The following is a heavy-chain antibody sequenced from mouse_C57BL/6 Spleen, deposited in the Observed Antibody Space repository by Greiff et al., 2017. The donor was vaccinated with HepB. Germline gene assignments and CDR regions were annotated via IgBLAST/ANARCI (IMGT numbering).Heavy chain of an antibody. D-gene: IGHD2-4*01. CDR2: IYPRSGNT. Sequence: VQLQESGAELVRPGASVKLSCKASGYTFTSYGISWVKQRTGQGLEWIGEIYPRSGNTYYNEKFKGKATLTADKSSSTAYMELRSLTSEDSAVYFCARGNYDYDVYYAMDYWGQGTSVTVSS. J-gene: IGHJ4*01. CDR3: ARGNYDYDVYYAMDY. V-gene: IGHV1-81*01. CDR1: GYTFTSYG.